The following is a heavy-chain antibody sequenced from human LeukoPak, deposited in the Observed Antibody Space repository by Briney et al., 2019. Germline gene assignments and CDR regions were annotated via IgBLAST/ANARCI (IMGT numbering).Heavy chain of an antibody. D-gene: IGHD2-15*01. V-gene: IGHV3-23*01. CDR3: AKATCGSCYFIDY. CDR2: ISGSGFST. J-gene: IGHJ4*02. Sequence: GGSLRLSCAASGFTFSSYAMSWVRQAPAKGLEWVSTISGSGFSTYYADSVKGRFTISRDNSKNTLFLQMNSLRAEDTAVYYCAKATCGSCYFIDYWGQGALVTVSS. CDR1: GFTFSSYA.